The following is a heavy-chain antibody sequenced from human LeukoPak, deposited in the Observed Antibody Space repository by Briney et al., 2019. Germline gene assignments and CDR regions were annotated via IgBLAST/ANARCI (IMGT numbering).Heavy chain of an antibody. CDR2: INPNSGGT. CDR3: ARDWANCSSTSCWGRSRYYYYYYMDV. D-gene: IGHD2-2*01. J-gene: IGHJ6*03. V-gene: IGHV1-2*02. Sequence: ASVKVSCKASGYTFTGYYMHWVRQAPGQGLEWMGWINPNSGGTNYAQKFQGRVTMTRDTSISTAYMELSRLRSDDTAVYYCARDWANCSSTSCWGRSRYYYYYYMDVWGKGTTVTVSS. CDR1: GYTFTGYY.